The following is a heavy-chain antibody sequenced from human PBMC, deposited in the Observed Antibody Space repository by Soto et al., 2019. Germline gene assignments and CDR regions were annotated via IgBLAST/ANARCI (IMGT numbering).Heavy chain of an antibody. CDR2: INAGNGNT. Sequence: QVQLVQSGAEVKKPGASVKVSCKASGYTFTSYAMHWVRQAPGQRLEWMGWINAGNGNTKYSQKFQGRVTITRDTSASTAFMELSSLRSEDTAVSYCARAMVRGVIPYYFDYWGQGTLVTVSS. CDR3: ARAMVRGVIPYYFDY. J-gene: IGHJ4*02. CDR1: GYTFTSYA. D-gene: IGHD3-10*01. V-gene: IGHV1-3*01.